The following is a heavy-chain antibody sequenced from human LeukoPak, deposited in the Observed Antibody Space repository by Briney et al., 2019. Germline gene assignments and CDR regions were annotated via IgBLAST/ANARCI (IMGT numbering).Heavy chain of an antibody. Sequence: ASVKVSCKASGYTFTSYDINWVRQAPGQGLEWMGWISAYNGNTNYAQKLQGRVTMTTDTSTSTAYMELRSLRSDDTAVYYCARSGANSGGYYYYMDVWGKGTTVTVSS. V-gene: IGHV1-18*01. D-gene: IGHD1-26*01. J-gene: IGHJ6*03. CDR3: ARSGANSGGYYYYMDV. CDR1: GYTFTSYD. CDR2: ISAYNGNT.